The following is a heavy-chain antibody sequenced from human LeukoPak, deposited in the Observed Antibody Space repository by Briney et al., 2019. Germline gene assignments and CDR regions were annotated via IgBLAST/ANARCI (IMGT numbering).Heavy chain of an antibody. CDR1: GGSISSSNW. V-gene: IGHV4-4*02. CDR3: AREMYYGSGSYYTPFDY. J-gene: IGHJ4*02. CDR2: IYHSGST. D-gene: IGHD3-10*01. Sequence: SETLSLTCAVSGGSISSSNWWSWIRQPPGKGLEWIGEIYHSGSTNYNPSLKSRVTISVDKSKTQFSLKLSSVTAADTAVYYCAREMYYGSGSYYTPFDYWGQGTLVTVSS.